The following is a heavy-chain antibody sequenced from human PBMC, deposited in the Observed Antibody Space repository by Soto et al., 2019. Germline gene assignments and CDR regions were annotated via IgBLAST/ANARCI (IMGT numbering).Heavy chain of an antibody. CDR3: ARGDSGTYLGAFDS. CDR2: INAGNANT. J-gene: IGHJ3*02. D-gene: IGHD1-26*01. CDR1: GYTFTRFV. Sequence: ASVKVSCKASGYTFTRFVMHWVRQAPGQRPEWMGWINAGNANTKYSQKFQGRVTITRDTSASTVYMELSSLRSEDTAVYYCARGDSGTYLGAFDSWGQGTLVTVSS. V-gene: IGHV1-3*01.